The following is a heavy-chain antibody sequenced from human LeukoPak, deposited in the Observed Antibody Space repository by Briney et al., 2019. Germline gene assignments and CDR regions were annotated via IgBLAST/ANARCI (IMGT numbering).Heavy chain of an antibody. CDR2: IRSSSSTR. CDR1: GFTFSTHW. V-gene: IGHV3-48*01. Sequence: QTGGSLRLSCAASGFTFSTHWMSWVRQAPGKGLEWISHIRSSSSTRTTYYADSVKGRFTISRDDATNSLYLQMNSLRGEDTAVYYCASWAGTTAGFSGPFDFWGQGTLVTVSS. CDR3: ASWAGTTAGFSGPFDF. J-gene: IGHJ4*02. D-gene: IGHD6-25*01.